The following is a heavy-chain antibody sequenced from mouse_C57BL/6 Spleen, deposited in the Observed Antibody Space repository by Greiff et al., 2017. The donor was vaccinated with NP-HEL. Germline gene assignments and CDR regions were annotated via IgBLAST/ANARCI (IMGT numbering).Heavy chain of an antibody. J-gene: IGHJ2*01. CDR1: GYTFTDYN. CDR3: ARGGNYFDY. V-gene: IGHV1-18*01. CDR2: INPNNGGT. Sequence: VQLQQSGPELVKPGASVKITCKASGYTFTDYNMDWVKQSHGKSLEWIGDINPNNGGTINNQKFKGKATLTVDKSSSTSYMELRSLTSEDTAVYYCARGGNYFDYWGQGTTLTVSS.